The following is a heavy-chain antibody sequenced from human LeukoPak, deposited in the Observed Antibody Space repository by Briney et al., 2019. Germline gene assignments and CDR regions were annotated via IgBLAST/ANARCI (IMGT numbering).Heavy chain of an antibody. CDR2: IYSGGNT. CDR3: ASSREATSNWFVY. J-gene: IGHJ5*01. CDR1: GFTVSSSY. Sequence: GGSLRLSCAASGFTVSSSYMTWVRQAPGKGLEWVSVIYSGGNTYYTDSVQGRFIISRDNSKNTLYLQMNSLRAEDTAVYHCASSREATSNWFVYWGQGTLVTVSS. D-gene: IGHD2-2*01. V-gene: IGHV3-66*01.